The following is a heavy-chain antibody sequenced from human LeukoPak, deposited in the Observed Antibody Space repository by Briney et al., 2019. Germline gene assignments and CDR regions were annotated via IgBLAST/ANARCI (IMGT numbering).Heavy chain of an antibody. CDR1: GFTFSNYA. Sequence: GGSLRLSCAASGFTFSNYAMHWVRQAPGKGLEWVALISYHGSDKYYADSVKGRFTISRDNSKNTLYLQMNSLRAEDTAMYYCTRFEYCSSTRCYFDGFDPWGQGTLVTVSS. J-gene: IGHJ5*02. D-gene: IGHD2-2*01. CDR2: ISYHGSDK. V-gene: IGHV3-30*04. CDR3: TRFEYCSSTRCYFDGFDP.